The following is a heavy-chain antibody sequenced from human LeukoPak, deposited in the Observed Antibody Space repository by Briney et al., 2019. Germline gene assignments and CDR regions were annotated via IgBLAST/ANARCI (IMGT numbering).Heavy chain of an antibody. Sequence: GASVKVSCKASGGTFSSYAISWVRQAPGQGLEWMGRIIPIFGTANYTQKFQGRVTITTDESTSTAYMELSSLRSEDTAVYYCAREWELHLFDYWGQGTLVTVSS. CDR3: AREWELHLFDY. D-gene: IGHD1-26*01. CDR1: GGTFSSYA. CDR2: IIPIFGTA. V-gene: IGHV1-69*05. J-gene: IGHJ4*02.